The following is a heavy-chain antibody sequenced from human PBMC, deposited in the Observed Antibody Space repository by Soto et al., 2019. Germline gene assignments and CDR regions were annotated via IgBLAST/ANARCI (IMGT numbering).Heavy chain of an antibody. Sequence: QVQLQESGPGLVKSSQTLSLTCTVSGGSITSGYYSWNWIRQTPGKGLEWIGYIHYSGNTYRNPSLKSRVTISADTSKSHFSLKLTSVTAADTAIYYCARGEVTGTSDAFAIWGQGTMVTVSS. D-gene: IGHD1-20*01. CDR1: GGSITSGYYS. J-gene: IGHJ3*02. CDR3: ARGEVTGTSDAFAI. V-gene: IGHV4-30-4*01. CDR2: IHYSGNT.